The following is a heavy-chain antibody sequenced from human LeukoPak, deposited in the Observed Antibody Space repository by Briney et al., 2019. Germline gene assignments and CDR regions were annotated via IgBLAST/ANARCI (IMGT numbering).Heavy chain of an antibody. V-gene: IGHV4-59*12. D-gene: IGHD3-10*01. CDR2: IYYSGST. CDR3: ARANYGSGSYAFDY. Sequence: SETLSLTCTVSGGSISSYYWSWIRQPPGKGLEWIGYIYYSGSTNYNPSLKSRVTISVDRSKNQFSLKLSSVTAADTAVYYCARANYGSGSYAFDYWGQGTLVTVSS. J-gene: IGHJ4*02. CDR1: GGSISSYY.